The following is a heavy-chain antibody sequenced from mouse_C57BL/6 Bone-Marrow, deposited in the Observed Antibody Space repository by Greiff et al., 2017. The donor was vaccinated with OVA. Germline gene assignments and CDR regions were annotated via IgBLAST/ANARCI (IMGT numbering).Heavy chain of an antibody. D-gene: IGHD2-1*01. V-gene: IGHV14-4*01. CDR3: TTAIYGNSAWFAY. J-gene: IGHJ3*01. CDR1: GFNIKDDY. Sequence: EVQLQQSGAELVRPGASVKLSCTASGFNIKDDYMHWVKQRPEQGLEWIGWIDPENGDTEYASKFQGKATITADTSSNTAYLQLSSLTSEDTAVYYCTTAIYGNSAWFAYWGQGTLVTVSA. CDR2: IDPENGDT.